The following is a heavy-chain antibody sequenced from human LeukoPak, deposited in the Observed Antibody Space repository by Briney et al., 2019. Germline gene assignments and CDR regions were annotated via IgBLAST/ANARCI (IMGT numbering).Heavy chain of an antibody. V-gene: IGHV3-23*01. D-gene: IGHD1-7*01. CDR1: GFTFSSYA. CDR3: AKDWNWAIDY. CDR2: ISGSGGST. Sequence: GSLRLSCAASGFTFSSYAMSWVRQAPGKGLEWVSAISGSGGSTYYADSVKGRFTISRDNSKNTLFLQMNNLRVEDMAVFYCAKDWNWAIDYWGQGTLVTVSS. J-gene: IGHJ4*02.